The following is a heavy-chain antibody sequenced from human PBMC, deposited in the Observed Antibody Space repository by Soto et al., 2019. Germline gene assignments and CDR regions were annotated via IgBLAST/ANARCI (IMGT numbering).Heavy chain of an antibody. J-gene: IGHJ6*02. D-gene: IGHD3-3*01. CDR3: WRGGGSTRTFYL. CDR1: GYNFAGYW. CDR2: IYPSDSDT. Sequence: GESLKISCKGSGYNFAGYWIAWVRQMPGKGLELMGIIYPSDSDTRYRPSFQGQVTISADKSISSAYLQWSSLRASDTAMYYCWRGGGSTRTFYLWGQGTPGTVS. V-gene: IGHV5-51*01.